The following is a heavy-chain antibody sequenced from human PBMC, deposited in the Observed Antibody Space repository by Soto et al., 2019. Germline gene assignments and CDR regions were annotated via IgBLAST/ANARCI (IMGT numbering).Heavy chain of an antibody. V-gene: IGHV3-15*01. J-gene: IGHJ4*02. CDR1: GVTFRNAW. CDR3: TTDGNENSGYYEGYFDH. CDR2: IKSKTDGETT. D-gene: IGHD3-22*01. Sequence: RGSRRLSCAASGVTFRNAWMIWVRQAPGKGLEWVGRIKSKTDGETTDYAIPVKGRFTIARDDSKNTLLLQMNSLKSEDTALYYCTTDGNENSGYYEGYFDHWGQGTQVTVSS.